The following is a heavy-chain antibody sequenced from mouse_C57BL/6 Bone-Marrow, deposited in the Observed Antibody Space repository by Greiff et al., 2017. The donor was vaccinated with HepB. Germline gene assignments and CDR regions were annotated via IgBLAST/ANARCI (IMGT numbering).Heavy chain of an antibody. Sequence: EVQLVESGGGLVQPKGSLKLSCAASGFSFNTYAMNWVRQAPGKGLEWVARIRSKSNNYATYYADSVKDRFTISRDDSESMLYLQMNNLKTEDTAMYYCVRPYYYGSSYSAWFAYWGQGTLVTVSA. D-gene: IGHD1-1*01. V-gene: IGHV10-1*01. CDR2: IRSKSNNYAT. CDR3: VRPYYYGSSYSAWFAY. J-gene: IGHJ3*01. CDR1: GFSFNTYA.